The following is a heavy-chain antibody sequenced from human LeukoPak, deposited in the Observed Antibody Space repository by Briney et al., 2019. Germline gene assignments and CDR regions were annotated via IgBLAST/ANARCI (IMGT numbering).Heavy chain of an antibody. CDR2: IWYDGSNK. D-gene: IGHD6-13*01. V-gene: IGHV3-33*01. J-gene: IGHJ6*02. CDR1: GFTFSSHG. Sequence: PGRSLRLSCAASGFTFSSHGMHWVRQAPGKGLEWVAVIWYDGSNKYYADSVKGRFIISRDNSKNTLYLQMNSLRAEDTAVYYCARGGLAAAGRDYYGMDVWGQGTTVTVSS. CDR3: ARGGLAAAGRDYYGMDV.